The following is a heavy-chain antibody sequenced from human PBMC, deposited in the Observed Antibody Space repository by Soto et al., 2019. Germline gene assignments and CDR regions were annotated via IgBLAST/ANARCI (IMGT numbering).Heavy chain of an antibody. CDR1: GGSISSGGYS. J-gene: IGHJ4*02. CDR3: ARGSITIFGVVTLFDY. V-gene: IGHV4-30-2*01. Sequence: QLQLQESGSGLVKPSQTLSLTCAVSGGSISSGGYSWSWIRQPPGKGLEWIGYIYHSGSTYYNPSLKSRVTISVDRSKNQFSLKLSSVTAADTAVYYCARGSITIFGVVTLFDYWGQGTLVTVSS. D-gene: IGHD3-3*01. CDR2: IYHSGST.